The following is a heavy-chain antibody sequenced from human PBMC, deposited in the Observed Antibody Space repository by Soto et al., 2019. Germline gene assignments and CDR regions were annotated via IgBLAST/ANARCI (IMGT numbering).Heavy chain of an antibody. V-gene: IGHV3-23*01. CDR3: ARWNGFGDS. CDR2: FSGGSGAI. J-gene: IGHJ4*02. Sequence: GGSLRLSCAVSGFSLGPYGVTWVRQTPEKGLEWVTGFSGGSGAIFYADSVRGRFTISRDSSTAYLQMNNLRPEDTAVYFCARWNGFGDSWGQGSLVTAPQ. CDR1: GFSLGPYG. D-gene: IGHD1-1*01.